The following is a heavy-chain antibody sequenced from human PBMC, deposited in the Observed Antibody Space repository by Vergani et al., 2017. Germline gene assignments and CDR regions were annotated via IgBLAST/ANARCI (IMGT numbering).Heavy chain of an antibody. D-gene: IGHD6-6*01. CDR3: ARDPGRSSSTVAFDI. J-gene: IGHJ3*02. CDR2: ISSSSSYI. V-gene: IGHV3-21*01. CDR1: GFTFSSYS. Sequence: EVQLVESGGGLVKPGGSLRLSCAASGFTFSSYSMNWVRQAPGKGLEWVSSISSSSSYIYYAVSVKGRFTISRENAKNSLYLQMNSLRAEDTAVYYCARDPGRSSSTVAFDIWGQGTMVTDS.